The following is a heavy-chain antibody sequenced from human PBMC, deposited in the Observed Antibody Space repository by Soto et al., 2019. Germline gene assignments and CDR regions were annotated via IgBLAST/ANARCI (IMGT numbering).Heavy chain of an antibody. D-gene: IGHD5-12*01. V-gene: IGHV3-66*01. CDR2: IYSGGST. Sequence: QLVESGGGLVQPGGSLRLSCAASGFSVSNNYMKWVRQAPGKVLEWVSLIYSGGSTYYADSVKGRFTISRDNSKNTLFLQMNSLRVEDTAVYYCARDRGYRWGQGTMVTVSS. CDR3: ARDRGYR. CDR1: GFSVSNNY. J-gene: IGHJ3*01.